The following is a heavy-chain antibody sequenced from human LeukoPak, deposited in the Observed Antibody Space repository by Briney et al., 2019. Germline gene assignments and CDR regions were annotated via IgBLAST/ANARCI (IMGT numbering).Heavy chain of an antibody. V-gene: IGHV3-7*03. Sequence: PGGSLRLSCAASGFIFSNYWMTWVRQGPGKGLEWVANIKQDGSEKYYVDSVKGRFTISRDNSKNTLYLQMNSLRAEDTAVYYCAKVSGSGGTKYQPFDYWGQGTLVTVSS. CDR1: GFIFSNYW. J-gene: IGHJ4*02. D-gene: IGHD2-15*01. CDR2: IKQDGSEK. CDR3: AKVSGSGGTKYQPFDY.